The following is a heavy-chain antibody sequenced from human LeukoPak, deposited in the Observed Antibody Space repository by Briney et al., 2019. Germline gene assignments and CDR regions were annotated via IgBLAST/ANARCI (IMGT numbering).Heavy chain of an antibody. CDR1: GDAITGSSYY. D-gene: IGHD3-22*01. V-gene: IGHV4-39*01. J-gene: IGHJ4*02. Sequence: SETLSLTCTVSGDAITGSSYYWGWIRQPPGTGLEWIGSMYYSGSTFSNPSLRSRVNMSADTSKNQFSLKLSSVTAADTAVYYCAWQYYGSTGYYYFDHWGQGTQVTVSS. CDR2: MYYSGST. CDR3: AWQYYGSTGYYYFDH.